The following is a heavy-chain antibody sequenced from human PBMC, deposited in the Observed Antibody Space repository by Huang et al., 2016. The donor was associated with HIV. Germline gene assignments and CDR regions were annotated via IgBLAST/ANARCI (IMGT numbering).Heavy chain of an antibody. V-gene: IGHV3-30*18. CDR2: ISYDGRNK. J-gene: IGHJ4*02. D-gene: IGHD3-10*01. Sequence: QVQLVESGGGVVEPGRSLRVSCAASGFSFSDSGMPWVRQAPGKGLEWVAVISYDGRNKFYADSVQGRFTISRDNSKNTVYLQMNSLRAGDTAVYYCAKDRRAYYYGSGIEYWGQGARVTVSS. CDR1: GFSFSDSG. CDR3: AKDRRAYYYGSGIEY.